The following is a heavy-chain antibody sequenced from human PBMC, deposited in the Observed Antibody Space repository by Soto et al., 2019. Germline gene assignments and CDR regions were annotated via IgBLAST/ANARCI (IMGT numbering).Heavy chain of an antibody. CDR1: GFTFSNYA. V-gene: IGHV3-23*01. Sequence: PGGSLRLSCAASGFTFSNYAMSWVRQAPGKGLEWVSAISSSGDSPYYADSVKGRFTVSRDNSKNTLYLQMNSLRVEDEGIYCCARNKIQQTHYWGQGTLVTVSS. CDR2: ISSSGDSP. CDR3: ARNKIQQTHY. J-gene: IGHJ4*02.